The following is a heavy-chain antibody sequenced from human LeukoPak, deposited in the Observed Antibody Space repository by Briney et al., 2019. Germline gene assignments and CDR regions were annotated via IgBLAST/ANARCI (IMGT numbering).Heavy chain of an antibody. Sequence: GGSLRLSCAASGFTFSSYAMSWVRQAPGKGLEWVSAISGSGGSTYYADSVKGRFTISRDNSKNTLYLQMNSLRDEDTAVYYCAISRPYYDFWSGYYNEDYYYYMDVWGKGTTVTVSS. CDR3: AISRPYYDFWSGYYNEDYYYYMDV. CDR1: GFTFSSYA. J-gene: IGHJ6*03. V-gene: IGHV3-23*01. D-gene: IGHD3-3*01. CDR2: ISGSGGST.